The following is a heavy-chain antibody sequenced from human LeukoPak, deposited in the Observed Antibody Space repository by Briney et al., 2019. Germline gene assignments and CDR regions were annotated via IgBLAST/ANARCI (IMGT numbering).Heavy chain of an antibody. D-gene: IGHD1-7*01. CDR3: AKLLGTETTYDY. J-gene: IGHJ4*02. V-gene: IGHV3-7*01. CDR2: MQPDGGEK. CDR1: GFTFRSYW. Sequence: GGSLRLSCAASGFTFRSYWMSWVRQAPGKGLEWVANMQPDGGEKYYVDSVKGRFTVSRDNAKSSLYLQMNSLRAEDTALYYCAKLLGTETTYDYWGQGNLVTVSS.